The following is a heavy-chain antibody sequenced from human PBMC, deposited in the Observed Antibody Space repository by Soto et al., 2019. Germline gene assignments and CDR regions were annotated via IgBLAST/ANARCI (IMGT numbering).Heavy chain of an antibody. CDR2: IYYSGST. J-gene: IGHJ4*02. V-gene: IGHV4-31*03. CDR1: GGSISSGGYY. Sequence: PSETLSLTCTVSGGSISSGGYYWSWIRQHPGKGLEWIGYIYYSGSTYYNPSLKSRVTISVDTSKNQFSLKLSSVTAADTAVYYCARAPSQPFYFDYWGQGTLVTVSS. CDR3: ARAPSQPFYFDY.